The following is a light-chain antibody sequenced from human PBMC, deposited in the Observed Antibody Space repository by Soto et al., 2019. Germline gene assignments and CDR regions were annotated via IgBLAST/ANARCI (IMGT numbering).Light chain of an antibody. CDR3: QQYNNWPPIT. V-gene: IGKV3-15*01. J-gene: IGKJ5*01. CDR2: GAS. CDR1: QSVSSSY. Sequence: EIVFTQAPVTLSLSPGERATLSCRAGQSVSSSYLAWYQQKPGQAPRLLFYGASTRATGIPARFSGSGSGTEFTLTISSLQSEDFAVYYCQQYNNWPPITFGQGTRLEIK.